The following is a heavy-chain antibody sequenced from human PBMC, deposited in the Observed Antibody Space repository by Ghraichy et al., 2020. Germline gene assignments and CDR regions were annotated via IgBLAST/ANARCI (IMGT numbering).Heavy chain of an antibody. D-gene: IGHD3-22*01. V-gene: IGHV4-31*03. CDR2: IYYSGST. CDR1: GGSISSGGYY. Sequence: SETLSLTCTVSGGSISSGGYYWSWIRQHPGKGLEWIGYIYYSGSTFYNPSLKSRLTISVDTSMTQLSLQLTSVTAADTAVYYCARVYDTSGSRGGPNVFDIWGQGTTVTVSS. CDR3: ARVYDTSGSRGGPNVFDI. J-gene: IGHJ3*02.